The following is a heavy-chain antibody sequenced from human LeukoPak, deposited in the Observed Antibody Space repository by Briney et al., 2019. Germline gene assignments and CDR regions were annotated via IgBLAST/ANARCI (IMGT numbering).Heavy chain of an antibody. CDR1: GFTFSSYW. J-gene: IGHJ4*02. V-gene: IGHV3-74*01. Sequence: GGSLRLSCAASGFTFSSYWMHWVRQAPGKGLVWVSRINSDGSSTSYADSVKGRFTISRDNAKNTLYLQMNSLRAEDTAVYYCARGGKDYGDYEDYWGQGTLVTVSS. CDR3: ARGGKDYGDYEDY. CDR2: INSDGSST. D-gene: IGHD4-17*01.